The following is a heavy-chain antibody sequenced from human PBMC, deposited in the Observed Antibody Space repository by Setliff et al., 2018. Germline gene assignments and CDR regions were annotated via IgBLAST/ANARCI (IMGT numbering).Heavy chain of an antibody. CDR3: ARDRGGTNPWFDF. Sequence: GGSLRLSCTGYGFIFRNYGIQWVRQAPGKGLEWVSIIWYDGVNRGYVDSVKGRFTISRDDSENTVYLQMDSLRVEDTATYYCARDRGGTNPWFDFWGQGTQVTVSS. V-gene: IGHV3-33*01. J-gene: IGHJ5*01. CDR2: IWYDGVNR. CDR1: GFIFRNYG. D-gene: IGHD3-10*01.